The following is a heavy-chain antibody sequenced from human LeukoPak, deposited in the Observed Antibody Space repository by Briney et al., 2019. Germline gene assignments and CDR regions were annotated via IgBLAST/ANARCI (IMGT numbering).Heavy chain of an antibody. V-gene: IGHV3-15*01. CDR1: GFTFSSYW. J-gene: IGHJ4*02. Sequence: GGSLRLSCAASGFTFSSYWMSWVRQAPGKGREWVGCIKSKADGGTTDYAAPVKGRLTISRDDSKNTLDTQINSLKTANTAVYYCTTDERNWGQGTLVTVSS. CDR3: TTDERN. CDR2: IKSKADGGTT.